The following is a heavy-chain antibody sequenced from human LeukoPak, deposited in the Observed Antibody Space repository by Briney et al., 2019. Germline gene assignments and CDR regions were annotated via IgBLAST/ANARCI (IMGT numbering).Heavy chain of an antibody. J-gene: IGHJ3*02. CDR2: INWNGGST. D-gene: IGHD3-16*01. Sequence: RPGGSLRLSCAASGFTFDDYGMSWVRQAPGKGLEWVSGINWNGGSTGYADSVKGRFTISRDNAKNSLYLQMNSLRAEDTALYHCARVFRARLYDYIWGSYIPYDAFDIWGQGTMVTVSS. CDR3: ARVFRARLYDYIWGSYIPYDAFDI. CDR1: GFTFDDYG. V-gene: IGHV3-20*01.